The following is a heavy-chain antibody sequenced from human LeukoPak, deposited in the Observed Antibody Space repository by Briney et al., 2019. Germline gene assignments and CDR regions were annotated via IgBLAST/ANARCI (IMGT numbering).Heavy chain of an antibody. J-gene: IGHJ6*02. V-gene: IGHV3-30-3*01. CDR3: AREYSSSRYYYYGMDA. Sequence: GASLRLYCAASVFTFSSCAMHWVGGARGTGLDSVAVLSYDGSNKYYADSVKGRFTISRDNSKNTLYLQMNSLRAEDTAVYYCAREYSSSRYYYYGMDAWGQGTTVTVSS. CDR1: VFTFSSCA. D-gene: IGHD6-6*01. CDR2: LSYDGSNK.